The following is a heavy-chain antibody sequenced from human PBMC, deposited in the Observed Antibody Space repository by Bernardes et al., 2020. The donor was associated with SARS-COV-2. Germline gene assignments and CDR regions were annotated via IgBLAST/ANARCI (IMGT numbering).Heavy chain of an antibody. D-gene: IGHD6-19*01. V-gene: IGHV3-23*01. CDR2: ISGSGGGT. CDR1: GFTFSSYA. Sequence: GGSLRLSCAASGFTFSSYAMSWVRQAPGKGLEWVSTISGSGGGTYYADSVKGRFTISRDNSENTLYLQMSSLRAEDTAVYYCAKSRSGTGPGPDYWGQGTLVTVSS. CDR3: AKSRSGTGPGPDY. J-gene: IGHJ4*02.